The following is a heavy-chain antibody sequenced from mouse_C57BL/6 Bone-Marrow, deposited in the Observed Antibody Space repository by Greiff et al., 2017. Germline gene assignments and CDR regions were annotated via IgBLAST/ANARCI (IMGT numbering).Heavy chain of an antibody. J-gene: IGHJ2*01. CDR1: GYSITSGYY. Sequence: EVHLVESGPGLVKPSQSLSLTCSVTGYSITSGYYWNWIRQFPGNKLEWMGYISYDGSNNYNPSLKNRISITRDTSKNQFFLKLNSVTTEDTATYYCARAVYYGNPFDYWGQGTTLTVSS. V-gene: IGHV3-6*01. D-gene: IGHD2-1*01. CDR2: ISYDGSN. CDR3: ARAVYYGNPFDY.